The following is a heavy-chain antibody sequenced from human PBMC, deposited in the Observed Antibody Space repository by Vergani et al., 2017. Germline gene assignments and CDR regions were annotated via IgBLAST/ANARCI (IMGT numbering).Heavy chain of an antibody. CDR3: ARVGRDYGDYYYYYMDV. CDR1: GFTFSSYA. D-gene: IGHD4-17*01. Sequence: VQLLESGGGLVQPGGSLRLSCAASGFTFSSYAMSWVRQAPGKGLEWVAVISYDGSNKYYADSVKGRFTISRDNSKNTLYLQMNSLRAEVTAVYYCARVGRDYGDYYYYYMDVWGKGTTVTVSS. V-gene: IGHV3-30*04. CDR2: ISYDGSNK. J-gene: IGHJ6*03.